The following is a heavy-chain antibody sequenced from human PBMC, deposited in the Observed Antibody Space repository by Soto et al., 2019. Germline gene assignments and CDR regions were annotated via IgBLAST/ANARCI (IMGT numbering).Heavy chain of an antibody. V-gene: IGHV3-15*01. CDR1: GFNLSHPW. CDR3: TTGIYYDILTGYHNVAY. D-gene: IGHD3-9*01. Sequence: PVGSLRLSCVASGFNLSHPWMTWVRQAAGKGLEWVGRIKSKTDGGTADYAAPVKGRATISRDDSKNTVYLQMNSLKTEDTAVYYCTTGIYYDILTGYHNVAYWGQGALVTV. CDR2: IKSKTDGGTA. J-gene: IGHJ4*02.